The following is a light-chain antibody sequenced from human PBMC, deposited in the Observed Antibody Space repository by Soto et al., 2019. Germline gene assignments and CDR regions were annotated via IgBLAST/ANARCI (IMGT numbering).Light chain of an antibody. CDR1: SSDVGVYNF. Sequence: QSVLTQPPSASGSPGQSVAISCTGTSSDVGVYNFVSWYQQHPGKAPKLVIYEVDKRPSGVPDRFSGSKSGNTASLTVSGLQAEDEANYYCNSYTTLSNRVFGTGTKLTVL. CDR3: NSYTTLSNRV. J-gene: IGLJ1*01. V-gene: IGLV2-8*01. CDR2: EVD.